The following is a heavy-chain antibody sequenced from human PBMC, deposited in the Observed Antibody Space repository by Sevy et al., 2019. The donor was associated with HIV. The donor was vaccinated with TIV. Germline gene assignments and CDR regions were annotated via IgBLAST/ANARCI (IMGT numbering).Heavy chain of an antibody. CDR2: IYPGDSDT. Sequence: GESLKISCKGSGYSFTSYWIGWVRQMPGKGLEWMGIIYPGDSDTRYSPSFQGQVTISADKSISTAYLQWSSLKASDTAMYYCARTRSGLLWFGELLKGVNYYYYGMDVWGQGTTVTVSS. V-gene: IGHV5-51*01. CDR1: GYSFTSYW. J-gene: IGHJ6*02. D-gene: IGHD3-10*01. CDR3: ARTRSGLLWFGELLKGVNYYYYGMDV.